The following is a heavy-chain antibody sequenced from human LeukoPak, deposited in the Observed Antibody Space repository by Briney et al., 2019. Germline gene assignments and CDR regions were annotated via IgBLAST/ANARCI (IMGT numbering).Heavy chain of an antibody. D-gene: IGHD4-11*01. Sequence: GGSLRLSCAASGFTVSSNSINWVRQAPGKGLEWVSVIYSRGDTNYADSVKGRFTISRDNSKNTLYLQMNSLRAEDTAVYYCARAGPYSHTSFDHWGQGTLVTVSS. CDR2: IYSRGDT. CDR3: ARAGPYSHTSFDH. V-gene: IGHV3-53*01. J-gene: IGHJ4*02. CDR1: GFTVSSNS.